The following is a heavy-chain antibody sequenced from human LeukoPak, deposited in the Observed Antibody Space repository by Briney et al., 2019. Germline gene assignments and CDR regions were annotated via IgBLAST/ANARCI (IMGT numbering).Heavy chain of an antibody. D-gene: IGHD3-16*01. V-gene: IGHV4-59*01. Sequence: SETLPLTCTASGGSISSYYWSWIRQPPGKGLEWIGYIYYRGSTNYNPSLKSRVTISVDTSKNQFSLKLSSATAADTAVYYCARVLDLSKRGLDAFDIWGQGTMVTVSS. CDR3: ARVLDLSKRGLDAFDI. CDR1: GGSISSYY. J-gene: IGHJ3*02. CDR2: IYYRGST.